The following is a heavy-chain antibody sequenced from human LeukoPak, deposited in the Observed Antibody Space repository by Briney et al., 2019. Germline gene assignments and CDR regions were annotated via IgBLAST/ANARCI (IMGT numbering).Heavy chain of an antibody. CDR2: IYPGDSDT. D-gene: IGHD6-19*01. CDR1: GYSFSGYW. V-gene: IGHV5-51*01. CDR3: ARFASGRSGLVLPDNPMDV. Sequence: GEFLQISCKGFGYSFSGYWIAWVRQMPGKGLECMGIIYPGDSDTRYSPSFQGQVTISADKSISTAYLQWSSLKASDTAMYYCARFASGRSGLVLPDNPMDVWGKGTTVTVSS. J-gene: IGHJ6*04.